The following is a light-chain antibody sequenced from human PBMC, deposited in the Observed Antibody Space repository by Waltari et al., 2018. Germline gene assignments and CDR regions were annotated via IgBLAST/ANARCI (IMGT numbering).Light chain of an antibody. CDR1: NSNIGSND. V-gene: IGLV1-44*01. CDR2: NNN. J-gene: IGLJ3*02. Sequence: QSVVTQPPSVSGTPGQRVTISCSGSNSNIGSNDVNWYQQLPGTAPKLLIYNNNQRPSGVPDRFSGSKSGASASLAISGLQSEDEGDYYCASWDDSLTGSWVFGGGTKLTVL. CDR3: ASWDDSLTGSWV.